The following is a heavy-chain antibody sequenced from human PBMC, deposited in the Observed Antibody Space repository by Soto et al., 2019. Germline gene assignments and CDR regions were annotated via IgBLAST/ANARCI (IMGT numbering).Heavy chain of an antibody. CDR2: IYYSGST. Sequence: TVAEGSRSRGGYYRSRIRQHPGKGLEWIGYIYYSGSTYYNPSLKSRVTISVDRSKNQFSLKLSSVTAADTAVYYCAAGGGLPRSYWGQGTLVPVSS. D-gene: IGHD5-12*01. J-gene: IGHJ4*02. CDR3: AAGGGLPRSY. V-gene: IGHV4-31*03. CDR1: EGSRSRGGYY.